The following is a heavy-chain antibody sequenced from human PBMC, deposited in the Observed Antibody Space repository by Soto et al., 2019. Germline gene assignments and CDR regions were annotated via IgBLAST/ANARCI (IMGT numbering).Heavy chain of an antibody. CDR1: GFTFSSYS. CDR3: ARGKGYSSSYGMDV. V-gene: IGHV3-30*03. J-gene: IGHJ6*02. CDR2: ITYNRSNK. Sequence: GGSLRLSCAASGFTFSSYSMNWVRQAPGKGLEWVAVITYNRSNKYNADSVKGRFTISRDNSKNTLYLQMNSLRAEDTAVYYCARGKGYSSSYGMDVWGQGTTVTVSS. D-gene: IGHD6-13*01.